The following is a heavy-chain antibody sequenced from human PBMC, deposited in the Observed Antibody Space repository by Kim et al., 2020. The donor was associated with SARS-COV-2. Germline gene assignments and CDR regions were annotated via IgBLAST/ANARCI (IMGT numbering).Heavy chain of an antibody. CDR2: IYWDDDK. Sequence: SGPTLVKPTQTLTLTCTFSGFSLSTSGVGVGWIRQPPGKALEWLALIYWDDDKRYSPSLKSRLTITKDTSKNQVVLTMTNMDPVDTATYYCAHRPGEYYYGSGSMGWVDPGGQGTLVTVAS. V-gene: IGHV2-5*02. CDR3: AHRPGEYYYGSGSMGWVDP. CDR1: GFSLSTSGVG. J-gene: IGHJ5*02. D-gene: IGHD3-10*01.